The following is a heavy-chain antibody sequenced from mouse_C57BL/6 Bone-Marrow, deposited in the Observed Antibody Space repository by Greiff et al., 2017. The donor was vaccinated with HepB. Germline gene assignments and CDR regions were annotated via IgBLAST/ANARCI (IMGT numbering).Heavy chain of an antibody. V-gene: IGHV1-69*01. J-gene: IGHJ1*03. CDR3: ARDDGYFGRWYFDV. CDR1: GYTFTSYW. CDR2: IDPSDSYT. D-gene: IGHD2-3*01. Sequence: QVQLQQPGAELVMPGASVKLSCKASGYTFTSYWMHWVKQRPGQGLEWIGEIDPSDSYTNYNQKFKGKSTLTVDKSSSTAYMQLSSRTSEDSAVYYCARDDGYFGRWYFDVWGTGTTVTVSS.